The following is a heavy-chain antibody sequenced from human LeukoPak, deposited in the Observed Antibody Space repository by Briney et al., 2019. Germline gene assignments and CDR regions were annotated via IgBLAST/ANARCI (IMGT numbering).Heavy chain of an antibody. V-gene: IGHV1-46*02. Sequence: GASVKVSCKASGYTSNNYNIHWLRQAPGQGLEWMGIVNPGGDSTNYAQDFQGRLTLTGDTSTSTVYMELSSLRSEDTAVYYCARVRDGYNDAYDIWGQGTMVTVTS. J-gene: IGHJ3*02. D-gene: IGHD5-24*01. CDR1: GYTSNNYN. CDR2: VNPGGDST. CDR3: ARVRDGYNDAYDI.